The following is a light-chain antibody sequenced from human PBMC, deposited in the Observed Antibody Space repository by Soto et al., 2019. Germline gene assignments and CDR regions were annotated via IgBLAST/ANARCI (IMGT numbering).Light chain of an antibody. CDR3: CSYAGTRTWV. CDR2: DVS. J-gene: IGLJ3*02. Sequence: QSALTQPASVSGSPGQSITISCTGASSDVGSYTLVSWYQQHPGNAPKVMIYDVSKRPSGISNRFSGSKSGNTASRTISGLQAEDEADYYCCSYAGTRTWVFGGGTKLTVL. CDR1: SSDVGSYTL. V-gene: IGLV2-23*02.